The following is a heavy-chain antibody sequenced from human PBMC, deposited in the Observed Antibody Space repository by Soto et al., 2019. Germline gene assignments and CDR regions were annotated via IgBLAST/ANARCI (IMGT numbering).Heavy chain of an antibody. Sequence: QVQLVQSGAEVKKPGASVRISCEASGYAFTKYILYWVRQAPGQRLEWMGWINTGNGNTKYSQKFQDRVTITRDTSASTAYMDLSSLRSEDTAVYYCASGNCDDICYHGYWGQGTLVTVSS. J-gene: IGHJ4*02. V-gene: IGHV1-3*04. CDR3: ASGNCDDICYHGY. D-gene: IGHD2-21*01. CDR2: INTGNGNT. CDR1: GYAFTKYI.